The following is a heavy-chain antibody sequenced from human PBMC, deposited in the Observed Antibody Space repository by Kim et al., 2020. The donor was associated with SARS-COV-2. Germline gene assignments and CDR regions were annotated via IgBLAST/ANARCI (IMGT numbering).Heavy chain of an antibody. D-gene: IGHD5-18*01. J-gene: IGHJ6*02. CDR3: ARQDTAMVKGPYYYYYGMDV. CDR1: GGSFSGYY. CDR2: INHSGST. Sequence: SETLSLTCAVYGGSFSGYYWSWIRQPPGKGLEWIGEINHSGSTNYNPSLKSRVTISVDTSKNQFSLKLSSVTAADTAVYYCARQDTAMVKGPYYYYYGMDVWGQGTTVTVSS. V-gene: IGHV4-34*01.